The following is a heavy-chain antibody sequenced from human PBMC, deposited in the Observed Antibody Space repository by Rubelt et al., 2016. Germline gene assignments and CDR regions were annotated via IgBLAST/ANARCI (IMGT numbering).Heavy chain of an antibody. CDR3: ARERGYYDSSGYVAFDI. D-gene: IGHD3-22*01. V-gene: IGHV3-11*04. Sequence: GRGLEWVSYISSSGSTIYYADSVKGRFTISRDNAKNSLYLQMNSLRAEDTAVYYCARERGYYDSSGYVAFDIWGQGTMVTVSS. J-gene: IGHJ3*02. CDR2: ISSSGSTI.